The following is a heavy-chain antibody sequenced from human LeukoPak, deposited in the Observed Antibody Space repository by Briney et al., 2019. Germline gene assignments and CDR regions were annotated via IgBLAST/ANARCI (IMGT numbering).Heavy chain of an antibody. CDR1: GYTFTSYG. V-gene: IGHV1-18*01. J-gene: IGHJ4*02. Sequence: ASVKVSCKASGYTFTSYGISWVRQAPGQGLEWMGWISAYNGNTNYAQKLQGRVTMTTDTSTNTAYMELRSLTSDDTAIYYCARDDGWLVLWGQGTLVTVSS. CDR3: ARDDGWLVL. D-gene: IGHD6-19*01. CDR2: ISAYNGNT.